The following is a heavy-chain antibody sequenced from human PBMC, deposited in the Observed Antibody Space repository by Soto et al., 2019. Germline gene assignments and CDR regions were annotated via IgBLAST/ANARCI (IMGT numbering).Heavy chain of an antibody. J-gene: IGHJ4*02. CDR2: ISGSGGST. Sequence: EVQLLESGGGLVQPGGSLRLSCAAAGFTFSIYAMSWVRQAPGKGLEWVSAISGSGGSTYYADSVKGRFTISRDNSKNTLYLQMNSLRADDTAVYYCAKATRGGAATSIRDYWGQGTLVTVSS. CDR1: GFTFSIYA. D-gene: IGHD6-13*01. V-gene: IGHV3-23*01. CDR3: AKATRGGAATSIRDY.